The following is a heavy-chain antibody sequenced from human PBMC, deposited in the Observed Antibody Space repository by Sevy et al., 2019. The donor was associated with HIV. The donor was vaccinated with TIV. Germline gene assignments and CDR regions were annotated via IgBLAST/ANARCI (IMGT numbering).Heavy chain of an antibody. CDR3: AKGLYSSGWYFDY. V-gene: IGHV3-9*01. J-gene: IGHJ4*02. D-gene: IGHD6-19*01. CDR1: GFTFDDYA. Sequence: GGSLRLSCAASGFTFDDYAMHWVRQAPGKGLEWVSGISRNSGSIGYADSVKGRFTISRDNAKNSLYLQMNSLRAEDTALYYCAKGLYSSGWYFDYWGQGPLVTVSS. CDR2: ISRNSGSI.